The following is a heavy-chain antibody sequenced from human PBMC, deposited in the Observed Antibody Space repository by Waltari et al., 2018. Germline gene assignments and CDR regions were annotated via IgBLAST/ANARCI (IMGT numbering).Heavy chain of an antibody. J-gene: IGHJ3*02. V-gene: IGHV3-9*01. CDR2: ISWNIGSI. Sequence: EVQLVESGGGLVQPGRSLRLSCAASGFTFDDYAMHWVRQAPGKGLECVSGISWNIGSIGYADSVKGRFTISRDNAKNSLYLQMNSLRAEDTALYYCAKGFLEWLFGKNAFDIWGQGTMVTVSS. CDR1: GFTFDDYA. D-gene: IGHD3-3*01. CDR3: AKGFLEWLFGKNAFDI.